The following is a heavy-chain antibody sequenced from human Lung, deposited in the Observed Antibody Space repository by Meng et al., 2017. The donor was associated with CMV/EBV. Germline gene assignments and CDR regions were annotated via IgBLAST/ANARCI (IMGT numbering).Heavy chain of an antibody. D-gene: IGHD1-7*01. Sequence: SVKVSXKASGDTFNNYAISWVRQAPGQGLEWMGGIIPLFGSTNYAQKFQGRVTITSITPDASTSTSYLELHSLRTEDTAVYYCARKLIAITENYFDPWGQRXLVTVSS. V-gene: IGHV1-69*13. CDR2: IIPLFGST. J-gene: IGHJ5*02. CDR3: ARKLIAITENYFDP. CDR1: GDTFNNYA.